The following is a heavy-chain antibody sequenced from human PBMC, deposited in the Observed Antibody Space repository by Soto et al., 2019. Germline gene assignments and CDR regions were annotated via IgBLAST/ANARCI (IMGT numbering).Heavy chain of an antibody. D-gene: IGHD2-2*02. J-gene: IGHJ4*02. Sequence: GASVKVSCKASGGTFSSYAISWVRQAPGQGLEWMGGIIPIFGTANYAQKFQGRVTITADESTSTAYMELSSLRSEDTAVYYCARGYCSSTSCYTGPFDYRGQGTLVTVSS. CDR1: GGTFSSYA. CDR2: IIPIFGTA. V-gene: IGHV1-69*13. CDR3: ARGYCSSTSCYTGPFDY.